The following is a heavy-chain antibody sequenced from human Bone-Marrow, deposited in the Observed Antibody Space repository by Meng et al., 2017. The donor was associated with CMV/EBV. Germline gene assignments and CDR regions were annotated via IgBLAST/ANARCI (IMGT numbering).Heavy chain of an antibody. V-gene: IGHV1-18*01. CDR1: GYSFIDYG. CDR2: ISAKNGNT. D-gene: IGHD3-16*01. Sequence: ASVKVSCKTSGYSFIDYGITWLRQAPGQGPEWVGWISAKNGNTEGPQKLQDRVIMTTDTSTSTAFMELRSLTSDDTAMYYCARGRTLGDYWGQGTLVTVSS. CDR3: ARGRTLGDY. J-gene: IGHJ4*02.